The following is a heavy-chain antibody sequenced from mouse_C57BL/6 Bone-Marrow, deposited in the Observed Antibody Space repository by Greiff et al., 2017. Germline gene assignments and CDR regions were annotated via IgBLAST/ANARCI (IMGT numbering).Heavy chain of an antibody. CDR1: GYTFTTYW. V-gene: IGHV1-64*01. CDR3: GRSCDYDDYTLDC. Sequence: QVQLQQPGAELVKPGASVKLSCKASGYTFTTYWMHWVKQRHGQGLEWIGMLHPKGGSTDYNEKFKSEATVSVDKSSRTAYMELSSLTSADSAVYYCGRSCDYDDYTLDCWGQGTAVTVSS. CDR2: LHPKGGST. D-gene: IGHD2-4*01. J-gene: IGHJ4*01.